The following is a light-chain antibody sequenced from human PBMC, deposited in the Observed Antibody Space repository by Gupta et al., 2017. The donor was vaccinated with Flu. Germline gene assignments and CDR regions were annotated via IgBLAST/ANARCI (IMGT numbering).Light chain of an antibody. CDR1: QSISYK. CDR3: QHYNNWPLT. Sequence: PATLSVSPGERATLSCRASQSISYKVAWYQQKPGQPPRLLMYAASTRATGIPPRFSGSGSGTXFTLTIXSLQSEDFAVYYCQHYNNWPLTLGXGTKVEIK. CDR2: AAS. V-gene: IGKV3-15*01. J-gene: IGKJ4*01.